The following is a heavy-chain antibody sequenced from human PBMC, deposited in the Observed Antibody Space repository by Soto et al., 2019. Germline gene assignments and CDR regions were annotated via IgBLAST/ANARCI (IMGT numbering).Heavy chain of an antibody. V-gene: IGHV4-39*01. CDR3: ARRRGTGTTHYYYYYMDV. D-gene: IGHD1-7*01. Sequence: PSETLSLTCTVSGGSISSSSYYWGWIRQPPGKGLEWIGSIYYSGSTYYNPSLKSRVTISVDTSKNQFSLKLSSVTAADTAVYYCARRRGTGTTHYYYYYMDVWGKGTTVTVSS. J-gene: IGHJ6*03. CDR1: GGSISSSSYY. CDR2: IYYSGST.